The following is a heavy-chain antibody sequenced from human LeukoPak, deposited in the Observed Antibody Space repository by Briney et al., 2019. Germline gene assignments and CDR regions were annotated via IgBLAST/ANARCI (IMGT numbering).Heavy chain of an antibody. J-gene: IGHJ4*01. CDR3: ARGQTSSSYYFDY. D-gene: IGHD6-6*01. V-gene: IGHV4-34*01. Sequence: SETLSLTCAVYGGSFSGYYWSWIRQPPGKGLEWIGEINHSGSTNYNPSLKSRVTISVDTSKNQFSLKLSSVTAADTAVYYCARGQTSSSYYFDYWGRNPGHRLL. CDR2: INHSGST. CDR1: GGSFSGYY.